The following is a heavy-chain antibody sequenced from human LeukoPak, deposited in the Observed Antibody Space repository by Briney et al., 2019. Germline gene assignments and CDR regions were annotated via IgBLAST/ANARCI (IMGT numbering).Heavy chain of an antibody. CDR1: GFTFSSYG. V-gene: IGHV3-30*18. CDR3: AKNAASSDYYYFDY. CDR2: ISYDGSNK. Sequence: PGGSLRLSCAASGFTFSSYGMHWVRQAPGKGLEWVAVISYDGSNKYYADSVKGRFTISRDNSKNTLYLQMNSLRAEDTAVYYCAKNAASSDYYYFDYWGRGTLVTVSS. D-gene: IGHD2-15*01. J-gene: IGHJ4*02.